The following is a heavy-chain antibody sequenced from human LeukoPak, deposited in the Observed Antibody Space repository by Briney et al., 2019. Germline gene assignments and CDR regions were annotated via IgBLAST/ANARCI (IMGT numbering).Heavy chain of an antibody. CDR2: IFPSGSI. D-gene: IGHD4-17*01. Sequence: SETLSLTCTVSGASISSYYWSWFRRPPGKGLEWIAYIFPSGSINFNPSLKSRVSISVDGSKNQFSLKLSSVTAADTAVYYCARGLVTTVTTFDPWGQGTLVTVSS. CDR1: GASISSYY. J-gene: IGHJ5*02. CDR3: ARGLVTTVTTFDP. V-gene: IGHV4-4*09.